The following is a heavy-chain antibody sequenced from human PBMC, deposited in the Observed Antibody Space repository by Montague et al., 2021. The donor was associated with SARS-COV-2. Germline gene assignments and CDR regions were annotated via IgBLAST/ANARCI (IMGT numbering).Heavy chain of an antibody. V-gene: IGHV2-5*02. CDR2: TYWGDEK. CDR1: GFSITTSTMG. Sequence: PALVKPTQTLTLTGTFSGFSITTSTMGVGWIRQPPGKALEWLALTYWGDEKRFSPSLKSRLTITKDTFKDQVVLRMTNMDPVDTATYYCVHYASGSYYFHYWGQGTLVTVSS. CDR3: VHYASGSYYFHY. D-gene: IGHD3-10*01. J-gene: IGHJ4*02.